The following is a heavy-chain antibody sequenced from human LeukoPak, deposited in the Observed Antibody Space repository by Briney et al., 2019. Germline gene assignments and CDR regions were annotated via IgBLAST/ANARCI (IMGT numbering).Heavy chain of an antibody. CDR3: AREDRYSSGWYYFDY. D-gene: IGHD6-19*01. CDR2: IYSGGST. V-gene: IGHV3-66*01. Sequence: GSLRLSCAASGFTVSSNYMSWVRQAPGKGLEWVSIIYSGGSTYYADSVKGRFTISRDNSKNTLYLQMNSLRAEDTAVYYCAREDRYSSGWYYFDYWGQGTLVTVSS. CDR1: GFTVSSNY. J-gene: IGHJ4*02.